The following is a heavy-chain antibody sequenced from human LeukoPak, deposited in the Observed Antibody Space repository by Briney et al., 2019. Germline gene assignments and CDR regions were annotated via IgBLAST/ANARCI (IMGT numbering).Heavy chain of an antibody. V-gene: IGHV3-23*01. D-gene: IGHD1-26*01. Sequence: GGSLRLSCAASGFTFSSYAMSWVRQAPGNWLEWVSAISGSGGSTYYADSVKGRFTISRDNSKNTLYLQMNSLRAEDTAVYYCAKGIVEATTLFDYWGQGTLVTVSS. CDR1: GFTFSSYA. CDR3: AKGIVEATTLFDY. CDR2: ISGSGGST. J-gene: IGHJ4*02.